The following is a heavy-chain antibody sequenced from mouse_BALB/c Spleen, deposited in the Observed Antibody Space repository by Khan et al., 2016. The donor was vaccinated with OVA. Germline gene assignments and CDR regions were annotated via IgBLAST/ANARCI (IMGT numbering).Heavy chain of an antibody. J-gene: IGHJ2*01. Sequence: QVQLQQSGPELVRPGVSVKISCKGSGYTFTDYAMYWVKQSHAKSLEWIGLISTYSGSTNYNQKFKGKVTMTVDKSSSAAYMELARLTSEDSAIXYCARPGYDCYYDHWGQGTTLTVSS. CDR2: ISTYSGST. CDR1: GYTFTDYA. D-gene: IGHD2-3*01. V-gene: IGHV1S137*01. CDR3: ARPGYDCYYDH.